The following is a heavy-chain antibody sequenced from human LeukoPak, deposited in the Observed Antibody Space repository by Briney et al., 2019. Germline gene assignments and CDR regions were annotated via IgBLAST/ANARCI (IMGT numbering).Heavy chain of an antibody. J-gene: IGHJ4*02. Sequence: GGSLRLSCAASGFTFSSYSMNWVRQAPGKGLEWLAYISSSGRTTYYADSVRGRFTISRDNAKNSLYLQMNSLRAEDTAVYYCAKIASSSSQPYWGQGTLVSVSS. D-gene: IGHD6-13*01. CDR1: GFTFSSYS. CDR2: ISSSGRTT. V-gene: IGHV3-48*04. CDR3: AKIASSSSQPY.